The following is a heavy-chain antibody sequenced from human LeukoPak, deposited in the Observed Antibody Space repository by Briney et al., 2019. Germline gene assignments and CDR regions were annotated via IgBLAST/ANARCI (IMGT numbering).Heavy chain of an antibody. CDR1: GFTFSSYS. CDR2: ISSSSSTI. CDR3: ARDQRIRNVYGSGVNY. J-gene: IGHJ4*02. D-gene: IGHD3-10*01. Sequence: PGGSLRLSCAASGFTFSSYSMNWVRQAPGKGLEWVSYISSSSSTIYYADSVKGRFTISRDNSKNTLYLQMNSLRAEDTAVYYCARDQRIRNVYGSGVNYWGQGTLVTVSS. V-gene: IGHV3-48*01.